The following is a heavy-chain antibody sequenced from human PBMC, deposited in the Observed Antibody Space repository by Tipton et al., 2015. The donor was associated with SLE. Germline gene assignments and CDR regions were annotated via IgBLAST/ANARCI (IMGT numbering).Heavy chain of an antibody. CDR2: IDSDGTIT. D-gene: IGHD3-10*01. CDR1: GFTFNRYW. CDR3: ARIHHYGSGSRDY. V-gene: IGHV3-74*01. Sequence: SLRLSCAASGFTFNRYWMHWVRQAPGKGLMWVSRIDSDGTITNYADTVKGRFTISRDNAKDTLYLQMNSLRAEDTAVYYCARIHHYGSGSRDYWGQGTLVTVSS. J-gene: IGHJ4*02.